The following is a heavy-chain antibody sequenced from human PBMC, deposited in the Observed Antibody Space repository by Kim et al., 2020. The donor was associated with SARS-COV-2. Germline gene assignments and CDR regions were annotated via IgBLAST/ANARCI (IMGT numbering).Heavy chain of an antibody. CDR3: ARAARYSSGFDP. J-gene: IGHJ5*02. D-gene: IGHD5-18*01. Sequence: SYAQKFQGRVTMTRDTSTSTVYMELSSLRSEDTAVYYCARAARYSSGFDPWGQGTLVTVSS. V-gene: IGHV1-46*01.